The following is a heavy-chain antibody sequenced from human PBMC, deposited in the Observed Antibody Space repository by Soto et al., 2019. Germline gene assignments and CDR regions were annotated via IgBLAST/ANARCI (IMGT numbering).Heavy chain of an antibody. CDR1: GGSVSSGGYY. V-gene: IGHV4-31*03. CDR3: ARICSSSSPYFDY. Sequence: QLQLQESGPGLVKPSQTLSLTCTVSGGSVSSGGYYWSWIRQHPGKGLEWIGYIYYTGNTYYNPSLKSRLTMSVDTSKNQFSLKLSSVTAADAAMYYCARICSSSSPYFDYWGQGTLVTVSS. D-gene: IGHD6-13*01. J-gene: IGHJ4*02. CDR2: IYYTGNT.